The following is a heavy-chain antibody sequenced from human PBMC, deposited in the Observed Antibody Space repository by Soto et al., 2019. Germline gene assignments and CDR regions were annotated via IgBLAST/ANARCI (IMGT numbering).Heavy chain of an antibody. CDR1: GFTFSSDA. J-gene: IGHJ1*01. D-gene: IGHD6-13*01. CDR3: ARDQAAGGTISRYFQD. V-gene: IGHV3-23*01. Sequence: EVQLLESGGGLVQPAGSLRLSCEASGFTFSSDAMSWVRQAPGKGLEWVSGISGGGSTTYYADSVKGRFTISRDNSKNTLYLQVNSLRAEDTAVYYCARDQAAGGTISRYFQDWGQGTLVTVSS. CDR2: ISGGGSTT.